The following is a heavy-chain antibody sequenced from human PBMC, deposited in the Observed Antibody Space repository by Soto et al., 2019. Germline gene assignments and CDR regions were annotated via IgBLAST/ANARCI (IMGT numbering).Heavy chain of an antibody. Sequence: QVQLVQSGAEVKKPGSSVKVSCKASGGTFSSYAISWVRQAPGQGLEWMGGIIPIFGTANYAQKFQGRVTITAYESTSTAYMELSSLRSEDTAVYYCARGQAIVVVTATYYYYGMDVWGQGTTVTVSS. V-gene: IGHV1-69*12. CDR1: GGTFSSYA. CDR2: IIPIFGTA. D-gene: IGHD2-21*02. CDR3: ARGQAIVVVTATYYYYGMDV. J-gene: IGHJ6*02.